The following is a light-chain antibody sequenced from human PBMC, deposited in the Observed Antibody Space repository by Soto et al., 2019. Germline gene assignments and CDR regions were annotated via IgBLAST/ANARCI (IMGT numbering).Light chain of an antibody. J-gene: IGLJ2*01. Sequence: QSVLTQPPSASGAPGQRVTISCSGSSSNIGRDNVYWYQHLPGTTPKLLIRRSDQRPSGVPDRFSAFKSGTSASRAISGLRSGDEADYYCAAWDDSLSGVVFGGGTKLTVL. CDR2: RSD. CDR1: SSNIGRDN. CDR3: AAWDDSLSGVV. V-gene: IGLV1-47*01.